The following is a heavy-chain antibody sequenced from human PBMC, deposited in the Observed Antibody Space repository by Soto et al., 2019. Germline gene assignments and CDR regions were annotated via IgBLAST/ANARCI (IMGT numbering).Heavy chain of an antibody. CDR2: IYISGNT. V-gene: IGHV4-4*07. CDR3: ARELKPYNSGWYFTLS. CDR1: GGSVSSHY. J-gene: IGHJ5*02. D-gene: IGHD6-19*01. Sequence: QVQLQESGPGLVNPSETLSLTCSVSGGSVSSHYWSWVRQPAGKGLEWIGRIYISGNTKYNPSFESRVTMSVVTSKNQVSLRLSSVTAADTAVYYCARELKPYNSGWYFTLSWGQGTLVTVSS.